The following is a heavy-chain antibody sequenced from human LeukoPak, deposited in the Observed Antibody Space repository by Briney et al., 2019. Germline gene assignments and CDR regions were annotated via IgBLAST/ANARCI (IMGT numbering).Heavy chain of an antibody. J-gene: IGHJ3*01. D-gene: IGHD3-22*01. CDR1: GGSITRYY. CDR2: ISYSGGT. Sequence: PSETLSLTCTVSGGSITRYYWSWIRRPPGKGLEWIEYISYSGGTDYNPSLRGRLTISMDTSKSQFSLKLSSVTAADSATYYCARPYDTSGYFYALDVWGQGTMVTVAA. V-gene: IGHV4-59*08. CDR3: ARPYDTSGYFYALDV.